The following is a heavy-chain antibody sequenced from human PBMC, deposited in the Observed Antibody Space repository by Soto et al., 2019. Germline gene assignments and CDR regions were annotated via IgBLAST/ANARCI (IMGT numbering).Heavy chain of an antibody. CDR1: GFTFSSYA. CDR2: ISGSGGST. Sequence: EVQLLESGGGLVQPGGSLRLSCAASGFTFSSYAMSWVRQAPGKGLEWVSAISGSGGSTYYADSVKGRFTISRDNSKNTRYLQMNSLRAEDTAVYYCAKVPTRLEGGGEYYFDYWGQGTLVTVSS. D-gene: IGHD3-16*01. CDR3: AKVPTRLEGGGEYYFDY. V-gene: IGHV3-23*01. J-gene: IGHJ4*02.